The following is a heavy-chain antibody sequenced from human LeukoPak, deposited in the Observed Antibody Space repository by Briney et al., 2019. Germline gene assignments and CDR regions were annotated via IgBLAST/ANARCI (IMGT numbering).Heavy chain of an antibody. CDR2: VYYSGST. J-gene: IGHJ4*02. D-gene: IGHD7-27*01. CDR3: ASNTGTVFDY. V-gene: IGHV4-59*01. Sequence: TSETLSLTCTVSGDFITAYYWSWIRQPPGKGLEWISYVYYSGSTEYNPSLRSRVTISLEMSKHQFSLNLTSVTAADTAVYYCASNTGTVFDYWGQGALVTVSS. CDR1: GDFITAYY.